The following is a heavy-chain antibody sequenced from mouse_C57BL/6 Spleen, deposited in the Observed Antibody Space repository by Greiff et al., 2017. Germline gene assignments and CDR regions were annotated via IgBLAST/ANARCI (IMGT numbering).Heavy chain of an antibody. V-gene: IGHV1-19*01. D-gene: IGHD2-12*01. Sequence: EVQLQQSGPVLVKPGASVKMSCKASGYTFTDYYMNWVKQSHGKSLEWIGVINPYNGGTSYNQKFKGKATLTVDKSSSTAYMALNSLTSEDSAVYYCARNYYTAYYYAMDDWGQGTSVTVSS. J-gene: IGHJ4*01. CDR2: INPYNGGT. CDR3: ARNYYTAYYYAMDD. CDR1: GYTFTDYY.